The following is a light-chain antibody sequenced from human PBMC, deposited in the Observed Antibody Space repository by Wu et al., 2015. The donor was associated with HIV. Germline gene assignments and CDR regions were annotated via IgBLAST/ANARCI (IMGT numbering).Light chain of an antibody. V-gene: IGKV3-20*01. Sequence: EFVLTQSPGTLSLSPGERATLSCKASQTIARSHLAWYQQKPGQPPRLLIYSAPSRAPGIPDRFSGSGSRTDFTLTISRLEPEDFAVYFCQQYRTFGPGTKVDI. CDR3: QQYRT. CDR1: QTIARSH. CDR2: SAP. J-gene: IGKJ3*01.